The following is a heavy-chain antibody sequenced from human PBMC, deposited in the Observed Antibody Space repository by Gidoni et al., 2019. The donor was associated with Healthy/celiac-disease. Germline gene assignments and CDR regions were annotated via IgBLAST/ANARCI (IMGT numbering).Heavy chain of an antibody. CDR2: ISYDGSNK. J-gene: IGHJ6*03. CDR1: GFTFSSYG. V-gene: IGHV3-30*03. Sequence: QVQLVQSGGGVVQPGRSLSLSCAASGFTFSSYGMPWGRQAPGKGLEWVAVISYDGSNKYYADSVKGRFTISRDNSKNTLYLQMNSLRAEDTAVYYCARTDLIAAAGYYYYYMDVWGKGTTVTVSS. D-gene: IGHD6-13*01. CDR3: ARTDLIAAAGYYYYYMDV.